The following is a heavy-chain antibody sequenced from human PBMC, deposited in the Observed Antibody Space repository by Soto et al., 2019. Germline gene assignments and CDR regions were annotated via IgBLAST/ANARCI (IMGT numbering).Heavy chain of an antibody. J-gene: IGHJ4*02. CDR3: ARAPYQPLLDYMPFDY. Sequence: QTGGSLRLSCAASGFTFSSYEMNWVRQAPGKGLEWVSYISSSGSTIYYADSVKGRFTISRDNAKNSLYLQMNSLRAEDTAVYYCARAPYQPLLDYMPFDYWGQGTLVTVSS. CDR1: GFTFSSYE. D-gene: IGHD2-2*01. V-gene: IGHV3-48*03. CDR2: ISSSGSTI.